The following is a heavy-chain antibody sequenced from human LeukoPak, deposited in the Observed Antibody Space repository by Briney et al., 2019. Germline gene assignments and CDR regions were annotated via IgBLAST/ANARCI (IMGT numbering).Heavy chain of an antibody. D-gene: IGHD1-26*01. Sequence: ASVKVSCKASGYTFTGYYMHWVRQAPGQGLEWMGWINPNSGDTNYAQKFQGRVTMTTDTSTSTAYMELRSLRSDDTAVYYCARDLNSGSYSGGKVPGAVDYWGQGTLVTVSS. CDR3: ARDLNSGSYSGGKVPGAVDY. CDR1: GYTFTGYY. CDR2: INPNSGDT. J-gene: IGHJ4*02. V-gene: IGHV1-2*02.